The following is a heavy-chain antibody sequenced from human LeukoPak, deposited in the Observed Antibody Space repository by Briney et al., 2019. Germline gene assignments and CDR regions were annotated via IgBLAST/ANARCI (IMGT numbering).Heavy chain of an antibody. Sequence: PGGSLRLSCAASGFTFSSYGMHWVRQAPGKGLEWVAFIRYDASDKYYADSVRDRFTISRDNSKNTLYLQMDSLRPEDTAVFYCATPSIARRPGGDYQMDVWGKGTTVTVSS. CDR3: ATPSIARRPGGDYQMDV. J-gene: IGHJ6*03. CDR1: GFTFSSYG. D-gene: IGHD6-6*01. V-gene: IGHV3-30*02. CDR2: IRYDASDK.